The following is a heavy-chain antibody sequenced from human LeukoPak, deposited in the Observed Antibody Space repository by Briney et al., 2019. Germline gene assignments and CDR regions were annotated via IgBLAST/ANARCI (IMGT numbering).Heavy chain of an antibody. D-gene: IGHD3-22*01. CDR2: IYTSGST. CDR3: ARDDFKYYDRSYGMDV. Sequence: SETLSLTWTVSGGSISSYYWSWIRQPAGKGLEWIGRIYTSGSTNYNPSLKSRVTMSVDTSKNQFSLKLSSVTAAHTAVYCCARDDFKYYDRSYGMDVWGQGTTGTVSS. V-gene: IGHV4-4*07. CDR1: GGSISSYY. J-gene: IGHJ6*02.